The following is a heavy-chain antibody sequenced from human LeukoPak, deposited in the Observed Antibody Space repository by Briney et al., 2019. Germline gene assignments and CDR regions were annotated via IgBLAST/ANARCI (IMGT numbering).Heavy chain of an antibody. CDR3: ARDLYSYGHFDY. J-gene: IGHJ4*02. CDR1: GFTFSNYA. D-gene: IGHD5-18*01. CDR2: ISYDGSNK. Sequence: GGSLRLSCAASGFTFSNYAMHWVRQAPGKGLEWVAVISYDGSNKYYADSAKGRFTISRDNSKNTLYLQMNSLRAEDTAVYYCARDLYSYGHFDYWGQGTLVTVSS. V-gene: IGHV3-30-3*01.